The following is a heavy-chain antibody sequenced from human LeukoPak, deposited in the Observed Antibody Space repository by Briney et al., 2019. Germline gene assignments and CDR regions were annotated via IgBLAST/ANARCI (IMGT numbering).Heavy chain of an antibody. CDR2: INPNSGGT. CDR1: GYTFTGYY. CDR3: AAMYYDFWSGYPVPYYYYMDV. D-gene: IGHD3-3*01. V-gene: IGHV1-2*02. J-gene: IGHJ6*03. Sequence: ASVKVSCKASGYTFTGYYMHWVRQAPGQGLEWMGWINPNSGGTNYAQKFQGRVTMTRDTSISTAYMELSRLRSDDTAVYYCAAMYYDFWSGYPVPYYYYMDVWGKGTTVTVSS.